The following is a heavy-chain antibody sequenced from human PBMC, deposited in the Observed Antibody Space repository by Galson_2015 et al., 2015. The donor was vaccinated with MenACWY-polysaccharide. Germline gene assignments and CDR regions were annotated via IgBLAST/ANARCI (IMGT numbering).Heavy chain of an antibody. Sequence: SLRLSCAASGIRFSGSGMHWVRQAPGKGLEWVAVIQYDGTNKVYADSVKGRFTISRDNSRNTLYLEMNSLRAEDTAVYYCARKGSRIVFHAFDTWGQGTMVTVSS. CDR2: IQYDGTNK. J-gene: IGHJ3*02. D-gene: IGHD6-13*01. V-gene: IGHV3-33*01. CDR3: ARKGSRIVFHAFDT. CDR1: GIRFSGSG.